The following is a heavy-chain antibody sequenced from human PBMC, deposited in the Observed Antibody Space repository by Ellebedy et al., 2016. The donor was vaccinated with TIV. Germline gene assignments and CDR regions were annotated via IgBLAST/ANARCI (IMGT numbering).Heavy chain of an antibody. D-gene: IGHD3-10*01. V-gene: IGHV4-30-2*02. J-gene: IGHJ3*02. CDR3: ARSAPGGAFDI. Sequence: LRLSCAVSGGSISSGGYSWSWIRQPPGKGLEWIGYIYHSGSTYYNPSLKSRVTISVDTSKNQFSLKLSSVTAADTAVYYCARSAPGGAFDIWGQGTMVTVSS. CDR2: IYHSGST. CDR1: GGSISSGGYS.